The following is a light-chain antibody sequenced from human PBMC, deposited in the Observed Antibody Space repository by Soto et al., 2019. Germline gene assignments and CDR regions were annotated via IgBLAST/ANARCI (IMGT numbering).Light chain of an antibody. CDR1: SGSITSNY. J-gene: IGLJ2*01. CDR2: EDN. V-gene: IGLV6-57*02. CDR3: QSYDTNSVV. Sequence: NFMLTQPHSLSGSPGKTITISCTGTSGSITSNYVQWYQQRQGSAPIIVIYEDNQRPSGVPDRFSGSIDRSSNSASLTISALKTEDEADYYCQSYDTNSVVFGGGTKLTVL.